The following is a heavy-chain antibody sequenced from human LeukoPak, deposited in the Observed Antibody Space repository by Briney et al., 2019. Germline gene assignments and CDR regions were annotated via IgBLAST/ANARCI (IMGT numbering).Heavy chain of an antibody. D-gene: IGHD3-3*01. Sequence: PGGSLRLSCAAFGFTFSSYEMNWVRQAPGKGLEWVSYISSSGSTIYYADSVKGRFTISRDNAKNSLYLQMNSLRAEDTAVYYCARVVAFYYDFWSGYSYDAFDIWGQGTMVTVSS. CDR3: ARVVAFYYDFWSGYSYDAFDI. J-gene: IGHJ3*02. CDR2: ISSSGSTI. CDR1: GFTFSSYE. V-gene: IGHV3-48*03.